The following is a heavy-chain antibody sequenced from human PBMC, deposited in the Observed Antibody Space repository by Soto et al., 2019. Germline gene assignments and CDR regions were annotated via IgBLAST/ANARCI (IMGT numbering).Heavy chain of an antibody. V-gene: IGHV4-59*01. CDR3: AGSNNRGESFEY. Sequence: SETLPLTCTVCGVSIRSYVWSWIRQPPWKGLEWIGYTYYTADTKYSPSLESRATISADPSKKHFSLSLSPVSAADTALYFWAGSNNRGESFEYWGQGALIALCS. J-gene: IGHJ4*02. CDR2: TYYTADT. CDR1: GVSIRSYV.